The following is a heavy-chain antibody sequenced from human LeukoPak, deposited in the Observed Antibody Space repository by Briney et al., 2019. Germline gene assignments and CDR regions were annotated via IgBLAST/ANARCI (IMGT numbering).Heavy chain of an antibody. D-gene: IGHD6-13*01. V-gene: IGHV3-53*01. CDR1: GFTVSSNY. CDR3: ASIAAAGTENYYYYYGMDV. CDR2: IYSGGST. J-gene: IGHJ6*04. Sequence: GGSLRLSCAASGFTVSSNYMSWVRQAPGKGLEWVSVIYSGGSTYYADSVKGRFTISRDNSKNTLYLQMNSLRAEDTAVYYCASIAAAGTENYYYYYGMDVWAKGPRSPSPQ.